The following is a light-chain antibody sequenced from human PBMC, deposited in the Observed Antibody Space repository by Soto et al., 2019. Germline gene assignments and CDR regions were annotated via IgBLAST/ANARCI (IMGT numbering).Light chain of an antibody. CDR3: SSDTNSNTWV. CDR1: SSDVGDYDY. V-gene: IGLV2-14*01. Sequence: QSALTQPASVSGSPGQSITISCTGTSSDVGDYDYVSWYQQHPGKAPKLMIYEVRNRPSGVSNRFSGSKSGNTASLAISGLQAEDEANYYCSSDTNSNTWVFGGGTKLTVL. J-gene: IGLJ3*02. CDR2: EVR.